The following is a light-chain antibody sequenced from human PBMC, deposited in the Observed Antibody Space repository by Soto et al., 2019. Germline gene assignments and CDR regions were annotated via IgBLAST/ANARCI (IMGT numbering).Light chain of an antibody. CDR3: SSYAGSNNPVI. Sequence: QSVLTQPPSASGSPGQSVTISCTGTSRDVGGYNYVSWYQQHPGKAPKFLIFEVSRRPSGVPDRFSGSKSGNTASLTVSGLQADDEADYYCSSYAGSNNPVIFGGGTKLTVL. V-gene: IGLV2-8*01. CDR1: SRDVGGYNY. CDR2: EVS. J-gene: IGLJ2*01.